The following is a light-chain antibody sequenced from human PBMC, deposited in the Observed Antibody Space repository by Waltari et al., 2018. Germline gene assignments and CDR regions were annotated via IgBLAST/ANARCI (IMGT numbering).Light chain of an antibody. CDR2: DVS. J-gene: IGLJ2*01. Sequence: QSALTQPASVSGSPGQSITISCTGPSNDFGVYNYVSWYQHLPGKAPKLIIYDVSRWPSGVSNRFSGSKSGNTASLTISGLQAEDEADYYCSSYTNTNTLVFGGGTKVTVL. CDR3: SSYTNTNTLV. V-gene: IGLV2-14*03. CDR1: SNDFGVYNY.